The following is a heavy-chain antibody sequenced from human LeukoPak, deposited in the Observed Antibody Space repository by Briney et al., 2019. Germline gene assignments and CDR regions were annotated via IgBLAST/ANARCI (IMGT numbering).Heavy chain of an antibody. V-gene: IGHV3-30*02. D-gene: IGHD3-10*01. J-gene: IGHJ4*02. Sequence: DSVKGRFTISRDNSKNTLYLQMNSLRAEDTALYYCAKVGGGPPYGSGSYLDYWGQGTLVTVSS. CDR3: AKVGGGPPYGSGSYLDY.